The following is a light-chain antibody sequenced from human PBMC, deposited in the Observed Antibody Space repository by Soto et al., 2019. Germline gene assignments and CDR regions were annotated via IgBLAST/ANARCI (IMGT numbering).Light chain of an antibody. J-gene: IGKJ4*01. Sequence: DIQLTQSPSLLSASVGNRVSNSCRASQGISDYLAWYQQKPGKAPKLLIYGASTLQSGVPSRFSGSASGTEFTLTISILQPEDFATYFCQQFNAYPLTFGGGTKLEIK. CDR3: QQFNAYPLT. CDR1: QGISDY. CDR2: GAS. V-gene: IGKV1-9*01.